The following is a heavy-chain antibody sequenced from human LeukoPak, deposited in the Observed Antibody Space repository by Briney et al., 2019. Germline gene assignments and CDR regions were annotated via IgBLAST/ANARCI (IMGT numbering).Heavy chain of an antibody. CDR3: ARVSSYGDYAIDY. V-gene: IGHV4-34*01. J-gene: IGHJ4*02. CDR1: GGSFSGYY. CDR2: INHSGST. D-gene: IGHD4-17*01. Sequence: SETPSLTCAVYGGSFSGYYWSWIRQPPGKGLEWIGEINHSGSTNYNPSLKSRVTISVDTSKNQFSLKLSSVTAADTAEYYCARVSSYGDYAIDYWGQGTLVTVSS.